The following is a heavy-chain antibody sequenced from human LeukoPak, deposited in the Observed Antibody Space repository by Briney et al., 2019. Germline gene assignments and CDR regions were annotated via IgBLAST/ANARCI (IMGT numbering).Heavy chain of an antibody. D-gene: IGHD4-17*01. V-gene: IGHV3-21*01. Sequence: GGSLRLSCAASGFTFSSYSMNWVRQAPGKGLELVSSISSSSSYIYYADSVKGRFTISRDNAKNSLYLQMNSLRAEDTAVYYCAKDNQSRNYGYYGNDAFDIWGQGTMVTGSS. CDR2: ISSSSSYI. J-gene: IGHJ3*02. CDR1: GFTFSSYS. CDR3: AKDNQSRNYGYYGNDAFDI.